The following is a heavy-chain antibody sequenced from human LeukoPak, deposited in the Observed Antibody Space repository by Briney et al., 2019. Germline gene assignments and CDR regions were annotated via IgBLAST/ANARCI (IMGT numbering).Heavy chain of an antibody. CDR3: ARDLGTYSSPSIFFDY. J-gene: IGHJ4*02. V-gene: IGHV1-46*01. CDR1: GYTFTSYY. CDR2: INPSGGST. Sequence: GASVKVSCKASGYTFTSYYMHWVRQAPGQGLEWMGIINPSGGSTSYAQKFQGRVTMTRDTSTSTVYMELRSLRSDDTAVYYCARDLGTYSSPSIFFDYWGQGTLVTVSS. D-gene: IGHD6-6*01.